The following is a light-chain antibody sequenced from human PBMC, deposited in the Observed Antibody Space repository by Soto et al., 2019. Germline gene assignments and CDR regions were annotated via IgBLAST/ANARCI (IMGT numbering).Light chain of an antibody. Sequence: QSALTQPPSVSESPGQSVTIPCTGTSSDVGSYNRVSWYHQAPGTAPRLMIYEVSNRPSGVPDRFSGSKSGNTASLTISGLQAEEEADYYFASYTTHTARFVFGTGTKVTVL. CDR3: ASYTTHTARFV. J-gene: IGLJ1*01. CDR2: EVS. CDR1: SSDVGSYNR. V-gene: IGLV2-18*02.